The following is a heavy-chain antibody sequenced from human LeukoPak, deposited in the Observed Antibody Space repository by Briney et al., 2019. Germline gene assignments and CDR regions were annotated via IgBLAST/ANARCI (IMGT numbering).Heavy chain of an antibody. CDR2: IYPGDSDT. V-gene: IGHV5-51*01. CDR1: GYSFTSYW. Sequence: PGESLKISCKGSGYSFTSYWIGWVRQMPGKGLEWMGIIYPGDSDTRYSPSFQGQVTISADKSISTAYLQWSSLKASDTAMYYCARHIKAGGSSWYSEFDYWGQGTLVTVSS. J-gene: IGHJ4*02. D-gene: IGHD6-13*01. CDR3: ARHIKAGGSSWYSEFDY.